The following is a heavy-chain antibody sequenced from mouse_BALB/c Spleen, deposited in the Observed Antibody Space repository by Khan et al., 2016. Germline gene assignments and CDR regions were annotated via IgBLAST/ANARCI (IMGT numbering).Heavy chain of an antibody. CDR1: GYTFSNYW. Sequence: QVQLQQSGAELMKPGASVKISCKATGYTFSNYWIEWVKQRPGHGLEWIGDILPGNANSNYNENLKGKATLTADTSSNTAYMQLSSRTSEDSAVYYCARAWYSMDYWGQGTSVTVSS. V-gene: IGHV1-9*01. J-gene: IGHJ4*01. CDR3: ARAWYSMDY. CDR2: ILPGNANS.